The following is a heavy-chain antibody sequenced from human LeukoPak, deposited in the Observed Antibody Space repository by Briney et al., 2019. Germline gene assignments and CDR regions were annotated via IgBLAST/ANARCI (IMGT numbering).Heavy chain of an antibody. CDR2: IYYSGST. Sequence: SETLSLTCTVSGGSINSGDYYWSWIRQPPGKGLEWIGYIYYSGSTNYNPSLKSRVTISVDTSKNQFSLKLSSVTAADTAVYYCARDDSNYGRYYYYGMDVWGQGTTVTVSS. CDR3: ARDDSNYGRYYYYGMDV. V-gene: IGHV4-30-4*01. CDR1: GGSINSGDYY. D-gene: IGHD4-11*01. J-gene: IGHJ6*02.